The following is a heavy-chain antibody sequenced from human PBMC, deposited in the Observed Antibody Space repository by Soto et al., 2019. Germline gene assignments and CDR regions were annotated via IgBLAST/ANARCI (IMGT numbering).Heavy chain of an antibody. CDR1: GASISGYF. CDR3: ARGSYGDSY. CDR2: TYYSGST. J-gene: IGHJ4*02. Sequence: QVQLQESGPGLVKPSETLSLTCTVSGASISGYFWSWIRQSPGTGLEWLGYTYYSGSTNYNPSLKSRVTISVDPSKNQFSLKLTSVTTADTAVYYCARGSYGDSYWGQGTLVTVSS. V-gene: IGHV4-59*01. D-gene: IGHD4-17*01.